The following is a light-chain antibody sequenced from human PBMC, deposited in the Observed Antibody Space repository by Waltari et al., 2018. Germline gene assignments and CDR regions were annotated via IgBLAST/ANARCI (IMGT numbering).Light chain of an antibody. CDR1: SSNIETNT. V-gene: IGLV1-44*01. Sequence: QSVLTQPPSASGTPGQRVAISCSGSSSNIETNTVNWYQQLPGTAPKLLIYSDNPRPSGGPDRCSGSKSATSASLAISGLQSEDEADDYCGAWDDSLNGYVFGTGTKVTVL. CDR3: GAWDDSLNGYV. CDR2: SDN. J-gene: IGLJ1*01.